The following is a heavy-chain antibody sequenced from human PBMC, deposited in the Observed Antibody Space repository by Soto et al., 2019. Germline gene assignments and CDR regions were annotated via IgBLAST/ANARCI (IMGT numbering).Heavy chain of an antibody. CDR1: GGSISSGGYS. Sequence: QLQLQESGSGLVKPSQTLSLTCAVSGGSISSGGYSWSWIPQPPGKGLEWIGYYYHSGSTYYNPSLQSRVSISVDKSKYQFSLKLSSVTAADTAVYYCARAKPDYDSSGYYYFDYWGQGTLVNVSS. CDR3: ARAKPDYDSSGYYYFDY. D-gene: IGHD3-22*01. J-gene: IGHJ4*02. V-gene: IGHV4-30-2*01. CDR2: YYHSGST.